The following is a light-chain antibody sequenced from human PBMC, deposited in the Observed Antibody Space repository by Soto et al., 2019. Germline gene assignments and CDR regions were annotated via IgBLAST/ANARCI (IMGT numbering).Light chain of an antibody. CDR3: CSYAGSSTYV. V-gene: IGLV2-23*01. Sequence: QSVLTQPASVSGSPGQTSTIYCTGTSSDVWRYRLVSWYQHHPGKAPQLIIHEDIKRSSGLSNRFSGSKSGNTAALTISGLQAEDEADYYCCSYAGSSTYVFGTGTKVTVL. CDR2: EDI. CDR1: SSDVWRYRL. J-gene: IGLJ1*01.